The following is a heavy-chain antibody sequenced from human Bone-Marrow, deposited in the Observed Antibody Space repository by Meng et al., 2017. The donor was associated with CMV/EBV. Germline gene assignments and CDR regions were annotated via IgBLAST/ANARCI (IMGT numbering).Heavy chain of an antibody. CDR2: ISPYNDNT. V-gene: IGHV1-18*01. CDR1: GYTFTSYG. J-gene: IGHJ6*02. Sequence: ASVKVSCKASGYTFTSYGISWVRQAPGHGLEWMAWISPYNDNTNYAQRLQGRVTLTTDTSTRTAYMELRSLRSDDTAVYFCAIDRRMIATRPRDHSNGMDFWGQGTMVTVSS. D-gene: IGHD6-6*01. CDR3: AIDRRMIATRPRDHSNGMDF.